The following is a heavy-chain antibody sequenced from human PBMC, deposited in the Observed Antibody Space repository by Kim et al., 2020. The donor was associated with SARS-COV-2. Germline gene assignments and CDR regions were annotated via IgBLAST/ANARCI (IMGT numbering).Heavy chain of an antibody. CDR3: ARDSIAVAGLLKYYYYGMDV. D-gene: IGHD6-19*01. Sequence: GGSLRLSCAASGFTFSSYAMHWVRQAPGKGLEWVAVISYDGSNKYYADSVKGRFTISRDNSKNTLYLQMNSLRAEDTAVYYCARDSIAVAGLLKYYYYGMDVWGQGTTVTVSS. J-gene: IGHJ6*02. CDR1: GFTFSSYA. V-gene: IGHV3-30-3*01. CDR2: ISYDGSNK.